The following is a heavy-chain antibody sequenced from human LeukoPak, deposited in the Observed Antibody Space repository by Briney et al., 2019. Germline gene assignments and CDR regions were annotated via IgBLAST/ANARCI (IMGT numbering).Heavy chain of an antibody. Sequence: GGSLRLSCAASGFTSSDSVLHWVRQASGKGLEWVGHISSKTKNYATSYAASVKGRFTISRDDSKNTAYLQMNSLKTEDTAVYYCSSRDGYTGYWAQGTLVTVSS. V-gene: IGHV3-73*01. D-gene: IGHD5-24*01. CDR2: ISSKTKNYAT. J-gene: IGHJ4*02. CDR3: SSRDGYTGY. CDR1: GFTSSDSV.